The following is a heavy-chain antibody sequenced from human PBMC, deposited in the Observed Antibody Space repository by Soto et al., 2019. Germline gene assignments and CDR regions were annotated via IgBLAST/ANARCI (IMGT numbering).Heavy chain of an antibody. CDR2: IKQDGSEK. J-gene: IGHJ6*02. D-gene: IGHD3-10*01. Sequence: GGSLRLSCAASGFTFSSYWMSWVRQAPGKGLEWVANIKQDGSEKYYVDSVKGRFTISRDNAKNSLYLQMNSLRAEDTAVYYCAREDTRSYGSGSYLNHYYYGMDVWGQGTTVTVSS. CDR3: AREDTRSYGSGSYLNHYYYGMDV. CDR1: GFTFSSYW. V-gene: IGHV3-7*03.